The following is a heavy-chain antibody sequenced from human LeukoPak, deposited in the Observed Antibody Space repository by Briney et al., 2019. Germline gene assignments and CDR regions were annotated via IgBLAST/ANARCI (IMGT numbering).Heavy chain of an antibody. CDR2: IIPIFGTA. J-gene: IGHJ3*02. V-gene: IGHV1-69*05. D-gene: IGHD3-9*01. CDR1: RGTFSSYA. CDR3: ARDQYYDNPRHDAFDI. Sequence: GASVKVSCKASRGTFSSYAISWVRQAPGQGLEWMGGIIPIFGTANYAQKFQGRVTITTDESTSTAYMELSSLRSEDTAVYYCARDQYYDNPRHDAFDIWGQGTMVTVSS.